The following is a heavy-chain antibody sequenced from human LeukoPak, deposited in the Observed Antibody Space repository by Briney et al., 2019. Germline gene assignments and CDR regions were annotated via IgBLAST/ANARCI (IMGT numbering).Heavy chain of an antibody. Sequence: PVASVKVSCKASGYTFTSYGFSWVRQAPGQGLEWMGWISSYNGDTNYAQRVQDRVTMTTDTATSTAYMELRSLRSDDTAVYYCARVPLGDSSTYCYPKPDWFDPWGQGTLVIVSS. CDR2: ISSYNGDT. CDR1: GYTFTSYG. CDR3: ARVPLGDSSTYCYPKPDWFDP. D-gene: IGHD2/OR15-2a*01. V-gene: IGHV1-18*01. J-gene: IGHJ5*02.